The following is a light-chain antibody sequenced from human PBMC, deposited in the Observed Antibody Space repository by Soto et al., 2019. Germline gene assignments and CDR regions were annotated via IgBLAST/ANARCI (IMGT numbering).Light chain of an antibody. V-gene: IGKV3-20*01. Sequence: EIVLTQSPGTLSLSPGERATLSCRASQSVSSIYLAWYQQKPGQAPRLLIYGTSSRATGIPDRFSGSGSGTDYTLTISRLEPEDFALYYCQQYGSSPLMYTFGQGTKLEIK. CDR1: QSVSSIY. J-gene: IGKJ2*01. CDR3: QQYGSSPLMYT. CDR2: GTS.